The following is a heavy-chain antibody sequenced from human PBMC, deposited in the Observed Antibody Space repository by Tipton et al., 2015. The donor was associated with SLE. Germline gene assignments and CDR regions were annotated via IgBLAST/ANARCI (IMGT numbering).Heavy chain of an antibody. D-gene: IGHD3-16*01. CDR3: ARMGGIRWYFDL. CDR1: GGSISDGAYY. Sequence: TLSLTCSVSGGSISDGAYYWSWIRQHPGKGLEWIGYIYYTGATYFNPSLESRVTMSVDTSENQFSLKLTSVTAADTAIYYCARMGGIRWYFDLWRRGTLVTVSS. CDR2: IYYTGAT. J-gene: IGHJ2*01. V-gene: IGHV4-31*03.